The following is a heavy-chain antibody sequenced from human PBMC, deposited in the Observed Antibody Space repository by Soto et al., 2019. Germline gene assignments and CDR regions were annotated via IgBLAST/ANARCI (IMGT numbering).Heavy chain of an antibody. CDR3: AIIGSSSWRERDY. V-gene: IGHV3-23*01. CDR1: GFTFTTYA. J-gene: IGHJ4*02. Sequence: EVQLLESGGALVQPGGSLRLSCAASGFTFTTYAMSWVRQAPGKGLEWVSTINNIGGSTYHADSVKGRFSISRDNSKNTVYLQLNSLRDEDTAVYYCAIIGSSSWRERDYWGQGTLVTVSS. CDR2: INNIGGST. D-gene: IGHD6-13*01.